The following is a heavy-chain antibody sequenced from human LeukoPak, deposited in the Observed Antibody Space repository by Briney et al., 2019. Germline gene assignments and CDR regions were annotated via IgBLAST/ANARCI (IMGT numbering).Heavy chain of an antibody. D-gene: IGHD7-27*01. J-gene: IGHJ4*02. Sequence: GESLKISCKGYEYSFTNYWIGWVRQMPGKGLEWMGIIYPGDSDTRYSPPFQGQVTISVDKSISTAYLQWSGLKASDTAIYYCARNSWGAFDYWGQGTLVTVSS. V-gene: IGHV5-51*01. CDR1: EYSFTNYW. CDR3: ARNSWGAFDY. CDR2: IYPGDSDT.